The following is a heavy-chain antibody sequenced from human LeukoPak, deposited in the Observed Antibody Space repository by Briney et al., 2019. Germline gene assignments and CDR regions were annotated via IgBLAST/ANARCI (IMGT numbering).Heavy chain of an antibody. CDR2: IRSDGSNE. CDR1: GFSFSRHG. V-gene: IGHV3-30*02. CDR3: AREEVTMVRGGPYGMDV. D-gene: IGHD3-10*01. Sequence: PGGSLRLSCSASGFSFSRHGMRWVRQASGKGLEWVTNIRSDGSNEYYADSVKGRFTISRDNSKNMVYLQMNSLRAEDTAVYYCAREEVTMVRGGPYGMDVWGQGTTVTVSS. J-gene: IGHJ6*02.